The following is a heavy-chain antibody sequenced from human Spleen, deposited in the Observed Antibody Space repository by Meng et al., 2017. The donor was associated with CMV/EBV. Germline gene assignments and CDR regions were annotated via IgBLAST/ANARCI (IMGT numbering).Heavy chain of an antibody. V-gene: IGHV3-7*01. J-gene: IGHJ6*02. Sequence: GSLKISCAASGFTLNSYWMSWVRQAPGKGLQWVANIKQDGSEKYYVDSVKGRFTISRDNAKNSLFLQMNSLRGEDTAVYYCAKAPLYYYHGMEVWGQGTTVTVSS. D-gene: IGHD1-14*01. CDR2: IKQDGSEK. CDR3: AKAPLYYYHGMEV. CDR1: GFTLNSYW.